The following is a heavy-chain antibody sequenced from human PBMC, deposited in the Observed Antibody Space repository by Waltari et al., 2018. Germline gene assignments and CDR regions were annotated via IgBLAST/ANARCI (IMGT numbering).Heavy chain of an antibody. V-gene: IGHV3-23*01. D-gene: IGHD6-6*01. Sequence: AASGFTFSSYAMSWVRQAPGKGLEWVSAISGSGGSTYYADSVKGRFTISRDNSKNTLYLQMNSLRAEDTAVYYCAKWPPCAARPESVFDYWGQGTLVTVSS. J-gene: IGHJ4*02. CDR2: ISGSGGST. CDR3: AKWPPCAARPESVFDY. CDR1: GFTFSSYA.